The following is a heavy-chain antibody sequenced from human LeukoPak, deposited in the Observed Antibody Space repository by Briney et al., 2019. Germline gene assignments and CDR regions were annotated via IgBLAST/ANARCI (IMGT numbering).Heavy chain of an antibody. CDR2: IYYSGST. D-gene: IGHD2-21*01. V-gene: IGHV4-39*01. CDR1: GGSISSSSYY. CDR3: ARAGGWVVIAIDY. J-gene: IGHJ4*02. Sequence: SETLSLTCTVSGGSISSSSYYWGWIRQPPGKGLEWIGSIYYSGSTYYNPSLKSRVTISVDTSKNQFSLKLSSVTAADTAVYYCARAGGWVVIAIDYWGQGTLVTVSS.